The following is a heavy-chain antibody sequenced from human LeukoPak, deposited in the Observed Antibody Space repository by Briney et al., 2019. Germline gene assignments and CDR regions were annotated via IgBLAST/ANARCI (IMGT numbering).Heavy chain of an antibody. J-gene: IGHJ6*03. CDR1: GFTFSSYW. CDR2: IKQDGSEK. CDR3: ARDAASSSWSGDYYYYYMDV. V-gene: IGHV3-7*01. D-gene: IGHD6-13*01. Sequence: PGGSLRLSCAASGFTFSSYWMSWVRQAPGKGLEWVANIKQDGSEKYYVDSVKGRFTISRDNAKNSLYLQMNSLRAEDTAVYYCARDAASSSWSGDYYYYYMDVWGKGTTVTVSS.